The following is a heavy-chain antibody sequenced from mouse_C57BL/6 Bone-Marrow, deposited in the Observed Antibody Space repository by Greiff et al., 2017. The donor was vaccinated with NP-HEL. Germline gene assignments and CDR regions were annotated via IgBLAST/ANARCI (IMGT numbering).Heavy chain of an antibody. J-gene: IGHJ2*01. V-gene: IGHV1-26*01. CDR3: ARGIYYYGSREDY. D-gene: IGHD1-1*01. CDR2: INPNNGGT. CDR1: GYTFTDYY. Sequence: EVQLQQSGPELVKPGASVKISCKASGYTFTDYYMNWVKQSHGKSLEWIGDINPNNGGTSYNQKFKGKATLTVDKSSSTAYMELRSLTSEDSAVYYCARGIYYYGSREDYWGQGTTLTVSS.